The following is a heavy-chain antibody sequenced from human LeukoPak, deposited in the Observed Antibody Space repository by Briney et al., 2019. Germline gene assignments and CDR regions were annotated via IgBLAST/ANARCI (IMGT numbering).Heavy chain of an antibody. J-gene: IGHJ4*02. CDR1: GFTFSSYE. CDR3: AKGFRSGSNWRGDYFDY. CDR2: ISSSGSTI. V-gene: IGHV3-48*03. D-gene: IGHD1-26*01. Sequence: PGGSLRLSCAASGFTFSSYEMNWVRQAPGKGLEWVSYISSSGSTIYYADSVKGRFTISRDNSKNTLYLQMNSLRAEDTAVYYCAKGFRSGSNWRGDYFDYWGQGTLVTVSS.